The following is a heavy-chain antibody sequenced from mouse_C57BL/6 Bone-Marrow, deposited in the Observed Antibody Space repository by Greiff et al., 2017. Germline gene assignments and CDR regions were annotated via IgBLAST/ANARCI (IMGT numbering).Heavy chain of an antibody. CDR3: AREGLFITTVVATFDY. CDR2: IFPGSGST. CDR1: GYTFTDYY. J-gene: IGHJ2*01. Sequence: VQLQQSGPELVKPGASVKISCKASGYTFTDYYINWVKQRPGQGLEWIGWIFPGSGSTYYNEKFKGKATLTVDKSSSTAYMLLSSLTSEDSAVYFCAREGLFITTVVATFDYWGQGTTLTVSS. D-gene: IGHD1-1*01. V-gene: IGHV1-75*01.